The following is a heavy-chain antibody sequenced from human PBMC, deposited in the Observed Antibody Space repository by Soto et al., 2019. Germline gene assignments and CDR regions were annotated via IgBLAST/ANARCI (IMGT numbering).Heavy chain of an antibody. CDR2: ISSSSSTI. V-gene: IGHV3-48*02. CDR1: GFTFSSYS. J-gene: IGHJ4*02. CDR3: ARNQPNDIVVVPAAMSFDY. Sequence: GGSLRLSCAASGFTFSSYSMNWVRQAPGKGLEWVSYISSSSSTIYYADSVKGRFTISRDNAKNSLYLQMNSLRDEDTAVYYCARNQPNDIVVVPAAMSFDYWGQGTLVTVSS. D-gene: IGHD2-2*01.